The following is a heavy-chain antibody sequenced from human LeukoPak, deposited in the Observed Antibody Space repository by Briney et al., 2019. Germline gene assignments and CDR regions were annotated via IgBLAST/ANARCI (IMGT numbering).Heavy chain of an antibody. CDR3: AREAPIIVVVTAIPDWFDP. D-gene: IGHD2-21*02. Sequence: SETLSLTCTVSDGSISSSSYYWGWIRQPPGKGLEWIGSIYYSGSTYYNPSLKSRVTISVDTSKNQFSLKLSSVTAADTAVYYCAREAPIIVVVTAIPDWFDPWGQGTLVTVSS. CDR2: IYYSGST. V-gene: IGHV4-39*02. J-gene: IGHJ5*02. CDR1: DGSISSSSYY.